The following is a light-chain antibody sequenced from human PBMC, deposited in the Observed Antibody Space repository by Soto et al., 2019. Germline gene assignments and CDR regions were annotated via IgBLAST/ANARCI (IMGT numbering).Light chain of an antibody. CDR2: GAS. Sequence: ESVLTQSPGTLSLSPGEKATLSCRASQSVSSNYLAWYQQKPGQAPRLLNYGASSRATGIPDRFTGSGSGTDFTLTISRLEPGDIAVYYCQQYDSTWTFGQGTKVEIK. V-gene: IGKV3-20*01. CDR1: QSVSSNY. CDR3: QQYDSTWT. J-gene: IGKJ1*01.